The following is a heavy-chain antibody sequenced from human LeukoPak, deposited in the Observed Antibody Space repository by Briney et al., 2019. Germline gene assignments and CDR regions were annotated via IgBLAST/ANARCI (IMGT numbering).Heavy chain of an antibody. CDR2: ISSSSSTI. J-gene: IGHJ5*02. V-gene: IGHV3-48*01. D-gene: IGHD2-2*01. Sequence: PGGSLRLSCAASGFIFSTYSMNWVRQAPGKGLEWVSYISSSSSTIYYADSVRGRFTISRDNAKNSLYLQMNSLRAEDTALYYCARSYCSSTSCYAGWFDPWGQGTLVTVSS. CDR3: ARSYCSSTSCYAGWFDP. CDR1: GFIFSTYS.